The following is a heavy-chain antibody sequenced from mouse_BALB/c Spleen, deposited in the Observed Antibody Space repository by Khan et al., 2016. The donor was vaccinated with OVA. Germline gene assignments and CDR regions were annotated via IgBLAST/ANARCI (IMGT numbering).Heavy chain of an antibody. CDR2: IDPFNGGT. Sequence: EVQLQQSGPELMKPGASVKISCTASGYSFTNYYIHWVKQSHGQSLEWIGYIDPFNGGTNYNQKFKGPSTLTVDKSSSTAYMHLSSLTSEDSAVYDCTRVGTTGWFAYWGQGTLVTVSA. CDR3: TRVGTTGWFAY. D-gene: IGHD2-13*01. J-gene: IGHJ3*01. CDR1: GYSFTNYY. V-gene: IGHV1S135*01.